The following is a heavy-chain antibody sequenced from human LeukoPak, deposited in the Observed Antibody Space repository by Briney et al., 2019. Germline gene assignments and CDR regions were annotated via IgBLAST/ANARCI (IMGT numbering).Heavy chain of an antibody. CDR3: ARGIGSNDCSSTSCYTRYFDY. Sequence: SETLSLTCTVSGGSISSGGYYWSWIRQHPGKGLEWIGYIYYSGSTYYNPSLKSRVTISVDTSKNQFSLKLSSVTAADTAVYYCARGIGSNDCSSTSCYTRYFDYWGQGTLVTVSS. V-gene: IGHV4-31*03. D-gene: IGHD2-2*02. CDR2: IYYSGST. J-gene: IGHJ4*02. CDR1: GGSISSGGYY.